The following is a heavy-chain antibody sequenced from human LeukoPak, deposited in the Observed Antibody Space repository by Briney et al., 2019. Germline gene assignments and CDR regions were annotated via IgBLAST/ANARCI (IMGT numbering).Heavy chain of an antibody. Sequence: SETLSLTCTVSGGSISSSSYYWGWIRQSPGKGLEWIGSIYYSGSTYYNPSLKSRVTISVDTSRNQFSLNLSSVTAADTAVYYCARVAAKTVDYWGQGTLVTVTS. J-gene: IGHJ4*02. CDR2: IYYSGST. CDR1: GGSISSSSYY. D-gene: IGHD2-15*01. CDR3: ARVAAKTVDY. V-gene: IGHV4-39*07.